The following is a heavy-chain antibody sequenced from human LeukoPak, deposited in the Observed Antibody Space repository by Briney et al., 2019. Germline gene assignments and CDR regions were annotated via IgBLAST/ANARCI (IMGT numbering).Heavy chain of an antibody. Sequence: GESMQISSKGSGSIISTYWIGWVRPMPGKGLEWMGIIFPVKSDTRNSRSFQGQVTISAGKSINTAYRQWSSLKASATAIYYCVRQGGAYCGQGALFTVSS. CDR1: GSIISTYW. V-gene: IGHV5-51*01. CDR3: VRQGGAY. J-gene: IGHJ4*02. CDR2: IFPVKSDT.